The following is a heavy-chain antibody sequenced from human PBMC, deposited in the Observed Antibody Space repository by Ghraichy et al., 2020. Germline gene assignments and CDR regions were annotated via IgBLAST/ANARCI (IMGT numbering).Heavy chain of an antibody. V-gene: IGHV1-2*04. CDR2: VNPNSGRA. CDR1: GYTFSDYY. Sequence: ASVKVSCKASGYTFSDYYMHWVRQAPGHGLEWMGWVNPNSGRANIAQRFRGWVTMTRDTSISTAYVELSRLKSDDTAVYYCARQETQVDAFDMWGQGTMVTVSS. CDR3: ARQETQVDAFDM. D-gene: IGHD5-24*01. J-gene: IGHJ3*02.